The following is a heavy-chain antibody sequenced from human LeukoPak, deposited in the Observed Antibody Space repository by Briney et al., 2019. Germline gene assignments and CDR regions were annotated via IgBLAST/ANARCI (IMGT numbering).Heavy chain of an antibody. D-gene: IGHD3-10*01. CDR2: ISWNSGSI. V-gene: IGHV3-9*01. J-gene: IGHJ4*02. Sequence: LSLTCAVSGYSISSGYYWGWIRQPPGKGLEWVSGISWNSGSIGYADSVKGRFTISRDNAKNSLYLQMNSLRAEDTALYYCARGLWFGELSVYFDYWGQGTLVTVSS. CDR1: GYSISSGYY. CDR3: ARGLWFGELSVYFDY.